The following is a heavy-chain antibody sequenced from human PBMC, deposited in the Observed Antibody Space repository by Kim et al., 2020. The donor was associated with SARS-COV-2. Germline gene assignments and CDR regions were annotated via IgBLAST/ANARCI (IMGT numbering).Heavy chain of an antibody. CDR2: INHSGST. CDR1: GGSFSGYY. J-gene: IGHJ6*02. CDR3: ARRGKSSGWRYYYYYYGMDV. Sequence: SETLSLTCAVYGGSFSGYYWSWIRQPPGKGLEWIGEINHSGSTNYNPSLKSRVTISVDTSKNQFSLKLSSVTAADTAVYYCARRGKSSGWRYYYYYYGMDVWGQGTTVTVSS. D-gene: IGHD6-19*01. V-gene: IGHV4-34*01.